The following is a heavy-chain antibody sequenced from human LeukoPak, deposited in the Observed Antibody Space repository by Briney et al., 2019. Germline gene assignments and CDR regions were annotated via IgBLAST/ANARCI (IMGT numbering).Heavy chain of an antibody. J-gene: IGHJ2*01. CDR1: GFTFSRYE. CDR3: AREAYDILTGYRSYWYFDL. CDR2: ISSSDSSI. V-gene: IGHV3-48*03. Sequence: GGSLRLSCAASGFTFSRYEMNWVRQAPGKGLEWVSYISSSDSSIYYADSVKGRFTISRDNAKNSLYLQMNSLRAEDTAVYYCAREAYDILTGYRSYWYFDLWGRGTLVTVSS. D-gene: IGHD3-9*01.